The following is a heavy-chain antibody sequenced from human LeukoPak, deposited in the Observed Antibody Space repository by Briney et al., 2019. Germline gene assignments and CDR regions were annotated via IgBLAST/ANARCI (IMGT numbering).Heavy chain of an antibody. Sequence: PSETLSLTCTVSSGSISLYYWSWIRQPPGKGLEWIGYIHYSGNTNYNPSLKSRVTISVDTSKNQFSLKLTSVTAADTAVYYCAIFRTYYYGSGFDPWGQGTLVTVSS. D-gene: IGHD3-10*01. V-gene: IGHV4-59*01. CDR2: IHYSGNT. CDR1: SGSISLYY. CDR3: AIFRTYYYGSGFDP. J-gene: IGHJ5*02.